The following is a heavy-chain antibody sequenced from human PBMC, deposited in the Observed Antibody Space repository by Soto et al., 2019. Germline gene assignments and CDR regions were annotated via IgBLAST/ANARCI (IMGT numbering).Heavy chain of an antibody. CDR3: ARSVVVPAAIRYWLVDLWYFDY. CDR2: IYYSGST. D-gene: IGHD2-2*01. J-gene: IGHJ4*02. Sequence: SETLSLTCTVSGGSISSGGYYWSWIRQHPGKGLEWIGYIYYSGSTYYNPSLKSRVTISVDTSKNQFSLKLSSVTAADTAVYYCARSVVVPAAIRYWLVDLWYFDYWGQGTLVTVSS. CDR1: GGSISSGGYY. V-gene: IGHV4-31*03.